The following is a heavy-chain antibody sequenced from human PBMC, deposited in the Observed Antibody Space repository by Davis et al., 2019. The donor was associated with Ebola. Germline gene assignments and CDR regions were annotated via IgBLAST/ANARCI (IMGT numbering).Heavy chain of an antibody. Sequence: GESLKISCAASGFTVSSNYMSWVRQAPGKGLEWVSVIYSGGSTYYADSVKGRFTISRDNSKNTLYLQMNSLRAEDTAVYYCASQDYDILTGYYSPYGMDVWGQGTTVTVSS. D-gene: IGHD3-9*01. CDR1: GFTVSSNY. J-gene: IGHJ6*02. CDR2: IYSGGST. CDR3: ASQDYDILTGYYSPYGMDV. V-gene: IGHV3-66*04.